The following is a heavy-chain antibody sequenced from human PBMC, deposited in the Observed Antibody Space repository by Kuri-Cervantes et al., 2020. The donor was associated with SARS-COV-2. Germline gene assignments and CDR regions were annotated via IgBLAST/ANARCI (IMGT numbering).Heavy chain of an antibody. J-gene: IGHJ6*02. CDR3: ARHIGGTAMVYYYYYGMDV. CDR1: GGSISSSSYY. CDR2: IYYSGST. D-gene: IGHD5-18*01. V-gene: IGHV4-39*01. Sequence: GSLRLSCTVSGGSISSSSYYWGWIRQPPGKGLEWIGSIYYSGSTYYNPSLKSRVTISVDTSKNQFSLKLSSVTAADTAVYYCARHIGGTAMVYYYYYGMDVWGQGTTVTVSS.